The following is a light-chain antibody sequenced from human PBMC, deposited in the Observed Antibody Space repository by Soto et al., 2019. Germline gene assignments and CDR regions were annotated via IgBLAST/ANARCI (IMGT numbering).Light chain of an antibody. Sequence: EIVLTQSPATLSLSPGERATLSCRASQSVSSYLAWYQQKPGQAPRLLIYDASNRATGIPARFSGSGSGTDVTLTISSLEPEDFAVYSGQQRSNWPPWTFGQGTKVEIK. CDR2: DAS. CDR1: QSVSSY. V-gene: IGKV3-11*01. CDR3: QQRSNWPPWT. J-gene: IGKJ1*01.